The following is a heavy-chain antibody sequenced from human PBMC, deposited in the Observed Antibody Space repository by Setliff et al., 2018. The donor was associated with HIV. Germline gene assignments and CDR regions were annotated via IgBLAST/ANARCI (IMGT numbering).Heavy chain of an antibody. J-gene: IGHJ5*01. Sequence: PGGSLRLSCVGSGFNFEDYGMAWARQIPGKGLEWVSTITWSGDRTDYADSVKGRFTVSRDNAKNSLYLQMNSLRVEDTAVYYCARPLLRTNTVYGILGNWFDSWGRGTLVTVSS. CDR2: ITWSGDRT. CDR1: GFNFEDYG. CDR3: ARPLLRTNTVYGILGNWFDS. D-gene: IGHD2-8*01. V-gene: IGHV3-20*04.